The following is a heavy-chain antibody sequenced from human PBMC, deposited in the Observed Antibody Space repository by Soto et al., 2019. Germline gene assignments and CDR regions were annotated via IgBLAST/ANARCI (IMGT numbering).Heavy chain of an antibody. V-gene: IGHV1-69*06. CDR1: GGTFSSNA. Sequence: ASVKVSCKASGGTFSSNAISWVRQAHGQGLEWMGGIIPIFGTANYAQEFQGRVTITADKSTSTAYMELSSLRSEDTAVYYCARVDCSSTSCYSYYYYGMDVWGQGTTVTVSS. J-gene: IGHJ6*02. D-gene: IGHD2-2*01. CDR2: IIPIFGTA. CDR3: ARVDCSSTSCYSYYYYGMDV.